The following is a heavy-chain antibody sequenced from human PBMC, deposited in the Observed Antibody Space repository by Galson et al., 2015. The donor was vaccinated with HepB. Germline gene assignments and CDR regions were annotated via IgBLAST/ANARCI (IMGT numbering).Heavy chain of an antibody. CDR1: GFTFSSYS. D-gene: IGHD5-18*01. Sequence: SLRLSCAASGFTFSSYSMNWVRQAPGKGLEWVSYISSSSSTIYYADSVKGRFTISRDNAKNSLYLQMNSLRAEDTAVYYCARDLLPSPYTARAQDYWGQGTLVTVSS. CDR3: ARDLLPSPYTARAQDY. J-gene: IGHJ4*02. V-gene: IGHV3-48*01. CDR2: ISSSSSTI.